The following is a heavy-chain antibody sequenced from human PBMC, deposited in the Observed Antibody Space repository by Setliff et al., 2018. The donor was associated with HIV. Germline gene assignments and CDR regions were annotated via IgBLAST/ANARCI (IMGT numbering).Heavy chain of an antibody. J-gene: IGHJ3*02. CDR2: ISYDGNNK. Sequence: GGSLRLSCAASGFTFSTYAMHWVRQAPGKGLEWVSVISYDGNNKYYADSVKGRFTISRDNSKNTLYLQMNSLRAEDTAVYYCAAGRGSYDAFDIWGQGTMVTVSS. D-gene: IGHD1-26*01. V-gene: IGHV3-30-3*01. CDR1: GFTFSTYA. CDR3: AAGRGSYDAFDI.